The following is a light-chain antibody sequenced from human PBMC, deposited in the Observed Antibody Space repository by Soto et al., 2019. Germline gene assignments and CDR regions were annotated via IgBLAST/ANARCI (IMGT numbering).Light chain of an antibody. CDR1: SGHSTYA. Sequence: QLVLTQSPSASASLGASVTLTCTLSSGHSTYAIAWHQQQPEKGPRYLMKVNSDGSHTKGDGIPDRFSGSSSGAERYLTISSLQSEDEADYYCQTWGTGIWVFAGGTKLTVL. J-gene: IGLJ3*02. CDR2: VNSDGSH. CDR3: QTWGTGIWV. V-gene: IGLV4-69*01.